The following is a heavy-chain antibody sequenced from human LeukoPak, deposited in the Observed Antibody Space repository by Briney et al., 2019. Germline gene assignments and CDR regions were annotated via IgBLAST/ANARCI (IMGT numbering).Heavy chain of an antibody. Sequence: SESLSLTCTVSGGSLSSYYWSWVRQPPGKGLEWIWYIYCSRSTNYDPSLKSRVTISVDTSKNQFSLKLSSVTAADTAVYYCARDYYGSGSYGWFDPWGQGTLVTVSS. CDR2: IYCSRST. J-gene: IGHJ5*02. D-gene: IGHD3-10*01. CDR1: GGSLSSYY. V-gene: IGHV4-59*01. CDR3: ARDYYGSGSYGWFDP.